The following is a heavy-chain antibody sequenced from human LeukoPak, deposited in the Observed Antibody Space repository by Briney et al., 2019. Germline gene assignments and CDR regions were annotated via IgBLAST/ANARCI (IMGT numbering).Heavy chain of an antibody. V-gene: IGHV4-4*07. D-gene: IGHD3-22*01. CDR2: IYTSGST. CDR3: ARETYDSSGIGPTFDI. J-gene: IGHJ3*02. Sequence: SETLSLACTVSGGSISSYYWSWIRQPAGKGLEWIGRIYTSGSTNYNPSLKSRVTMSVDMSKNQFSLKLSSVTAADTAVYYCARETYDSSGIGPTFDIWGQGTMVTVSS. CDR1: GGSISSYY.